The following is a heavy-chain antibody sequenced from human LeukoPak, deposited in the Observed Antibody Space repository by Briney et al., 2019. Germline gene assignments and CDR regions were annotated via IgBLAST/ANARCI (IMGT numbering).Heavy chain of an antibody. Sequence: GGSLRLSCAAPGFTFSRYWMSWVRQAPGRGLEWLANIKQDGSEKNYVDSVKGRFTISRDNAKNSLYLQMNSLRAEDTAVYYCARDLFYWGQGALVTVSS. CDR3: ARDLFY. V-gene: IGHV3-7*01. CDR1: GFTFSRYW. J-gene: IGHJ4*02. CDR2: IKQDGSEK.